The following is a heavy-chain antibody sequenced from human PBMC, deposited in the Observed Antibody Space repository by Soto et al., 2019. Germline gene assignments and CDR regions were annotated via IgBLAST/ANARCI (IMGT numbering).Heavy chain of an antibody. V-gene: IGHV3-21*01. J-gene: IGHJ4*02. Sequence: GGSLRLSCAVSGFTFSRYSMNWVRQAPGKGLEWVSSISSTTNYIYYADSMKGRFTVSRDNAKNSVYLDMNSLSAEDTAVYYCARESEDLTSNFDYWGQGTLVTVSS. CDR1: GFTFSRYS. CDR3: ARESEDLTSNFDY. CDR2: ISSTTNYI.